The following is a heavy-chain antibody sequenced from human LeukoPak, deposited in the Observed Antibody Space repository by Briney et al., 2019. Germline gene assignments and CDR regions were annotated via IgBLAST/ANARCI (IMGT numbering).Heavy chain of an antibody. V-gene: IGHV3-48*03. J-gene: IGHJ4*02. CDR3: ARVRSDVVVAAAILDY. CDR2: ISSSGSTI. Sequence: GGSLRLSCAASGFTFSSYEMNWVRQAPGKGLEWVSYISSSGSTIYYADSVKGRFTISRDNAKNSLYLQMNSLRAEDTAVYYCARVRSDVVVAAAILDYWGQGTLVTVSS. CDR1: GFTFSSYE. D-gene: IGHD2-15*01.